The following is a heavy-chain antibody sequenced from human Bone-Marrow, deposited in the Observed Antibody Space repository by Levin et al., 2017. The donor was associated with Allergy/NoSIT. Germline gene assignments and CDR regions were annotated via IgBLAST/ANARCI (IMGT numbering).Heavy chain of an antibody. CDR2: ISGSGDNT. V-gene: IGHV3-23*01. CDR3: AKSQDSSGWRPGDY. CDR1: GFTFSSYA. Sequence: GESLKISCVASGFTFSSYAMSWVRQAPGKGLEWVSAISGSGDNTYYADSVKGRFTISRDNSKNTLYLQMDSLRVDDTAVYYCAKSQDSSGWRPGDYWGQGILVTVSS. D-gene: IGHD6-19*01. J-gene: IGHJ4*02.